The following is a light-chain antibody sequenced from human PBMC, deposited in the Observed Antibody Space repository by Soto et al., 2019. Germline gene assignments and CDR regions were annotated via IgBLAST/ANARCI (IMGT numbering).Light chain of an antibody. CDR3: QQSYSTPRIT. CDR1: QSISSY. V-gene: IGKV1-39*01. Sequence: DIQMTQSPSTLSGSVGDRVTITCRASQSISSYLNWYQQKPGKAPKLMIYAASSLQSGVPSRFSGSGSGTDFTLTISSLQTEDFATYYGQQSYSTPRITFGQGTRLEIK. J-gene: IGKJ5*01. CDR2: AAS.